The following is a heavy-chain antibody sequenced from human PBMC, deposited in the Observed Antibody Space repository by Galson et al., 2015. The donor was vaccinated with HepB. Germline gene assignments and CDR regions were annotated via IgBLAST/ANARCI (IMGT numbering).Heavy chain of an antibody. CDR1: GFTFSSYG. CDR2: IWYDGGNK. Sequence: SLRLSCAASGFTFSSYGMHWVRQAPGKGLEWVAVIWYDGGNKYYADSVKGRFTISRDNSKNTLYLQMNSLRAEDTAVYYCARDPRWYYDSSGSHFDYWGQGTLVTVSS. V-gene: IGHV3-33*01. D-gene: IGHD3-22*01. CDR3: ARDPRWYYDSSGSHFDY. J-gene: IGHJ4*02.